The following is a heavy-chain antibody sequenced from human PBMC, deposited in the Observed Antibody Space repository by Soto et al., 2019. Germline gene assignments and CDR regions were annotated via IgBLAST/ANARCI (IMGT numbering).Heavy chain of an antibody. CDR1: GGSISSGDYY. CDR3: ARGARYYDSSGYTYFDY. V-gene: IGHV4-30-4*01. D-gene: IGHD3-22*01. CDR2: IYYSGST. J-gene: IGHJ4*02. Sequence: TSETLSLTCTVSGGSISSGDYYWSWIRKPPGKGLEWIGYIYYSGSTYYNPSLKSRVTISVDTSKNQFSLKLSSVTAADTAVYYCARGARYYDSSGYTYFDYWGQGTLVTVSS.